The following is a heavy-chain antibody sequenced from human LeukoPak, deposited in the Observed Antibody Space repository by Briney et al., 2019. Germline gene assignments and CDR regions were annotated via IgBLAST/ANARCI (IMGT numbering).Heavy chain of an antibody. CDR1: GGSISSGGYY. Sequence: SRTLSLTCTVSGGSISSGGYYWSWIRQHPGKGLEWIGYIYYSGSTYYNPSLKSRVTISVDTSKNQFSLKLSSVTAADTAVYYCAREEGNAGYYDYWGQGTLVTVSS. V-gene: IGHV4-31*03. CDR3: AREEGNAGYYDY. CDR2: IYYSGST. J-gene: IGHJ4*02. D-gene: IGHD3-9*01.